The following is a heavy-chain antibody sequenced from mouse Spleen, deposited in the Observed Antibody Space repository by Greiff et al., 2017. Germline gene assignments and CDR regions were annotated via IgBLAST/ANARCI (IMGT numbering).Heavy chain of an antibody. CDR1: GFNIKDTY. J-gene: IGHJ4*01. V-gene: IGHV14-3*02. CDR2: IDPANGNT. CDR3: ARPLWDYDGAMDY. D-gene: IGHD2-4*01. Sequence: EVQLQESGAELVKPGASVKLSCTASGFNIKDTYMHWVKQRPEQGLEWIGRIDPANGNTKYDPKFQGKATITADTSSNTAYLQLSSLTSEDTAVYYCARPLWDYDGAMDYWGQGTSVTVSS.